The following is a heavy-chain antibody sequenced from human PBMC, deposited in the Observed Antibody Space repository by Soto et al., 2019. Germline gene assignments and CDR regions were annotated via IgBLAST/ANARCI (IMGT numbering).Heavy chain of an antibody. Sequence: QVQLQQWGAGLLKPSETLSLTCAVNSESLSGYYWSWIRQSPGKGLEWIGEIDGSGHTNYSPSLRRRVATSVDTSKTHFSLNLNSVSAADTAAYYCVGASGRLVGFDYWGQGTLVTVSS. V-gene: IGHV4-34*01. CDR1: SESLSGYY. J-gene: IGHJ4*02. CDR3: VGASGRLVGFDY. D-gene: IGHD1-26*01. CDR2: IDGSGHT.